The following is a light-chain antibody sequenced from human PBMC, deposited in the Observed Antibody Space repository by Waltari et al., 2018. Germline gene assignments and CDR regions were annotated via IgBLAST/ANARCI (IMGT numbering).Light chain of an antibody. V-gene: IGLV1-36*01. J-gene: IGLJ3*02. CDR1: SSDIGSNS. CDR2: YND. Sequence: SLLTQPPSASEAARKSVTIPCSGSSSDIGSNSVSWYQHLPETAPKLLIYYNDRRASGVSDRFSGSKSGTSASLAISRLQTEDEGDYYCATWHASLSGWVFGGGTRLTVL. CDR3: ATWHASLSGWV.